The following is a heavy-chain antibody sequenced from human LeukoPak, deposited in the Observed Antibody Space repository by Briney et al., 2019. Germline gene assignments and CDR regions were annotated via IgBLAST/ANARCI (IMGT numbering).Heavy chain of an antibody. CDR2: INPNSGGT. D-gene: IGHD6-6*01. CDR1: EYIFTGYY. V-gene: IGHV1-2*02. CDR3: AFFEYSSSSPHY. J-gene: IGHJ4*02. Sequence: GASVKVSCKASEYIFTGYYMHWVRQAPGQGLEWMGWINPNSGGTNYAQKFQGRVTMTRDTSISTAYMELSRLRSDDTAVYYCAFFEYSSSSPHYWGQGTLVTVSS.